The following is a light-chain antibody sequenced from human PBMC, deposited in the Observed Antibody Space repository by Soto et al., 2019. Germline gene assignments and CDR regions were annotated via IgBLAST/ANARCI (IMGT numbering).Light chain of an antibody. CDR3: SSFTSSTTVV. CDR1: NSDVGRYNY. J-gene: IGLJ3*02. CDR2: DVT. V-gene: IGLV2-14*03. Sequence: QSALTQPASVSGSPGQSITISCTGTNSDVGRYNYVSWYQQHPDKVPKLMIYDVTDRPSGVSNRFSGSKSGNTASLTISGLQGEDEADYYCSSFTSSTTVVFGGGTKVTVL.